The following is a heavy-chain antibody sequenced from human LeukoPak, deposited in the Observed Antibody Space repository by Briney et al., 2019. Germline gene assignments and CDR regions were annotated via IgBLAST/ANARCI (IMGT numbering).Heavy chain of an antibody. CDR3: ARGESATNYYYMDV. D-gene: IGHD3-10*01. Sequence: GGSLRLSCAASGFTFSSYSMNWVRQAPGKGLEWVSSISSSSSYIYYADSVKGRFTISRDNAKTSLYLQMNSLRAEDTAVYYCARGESATNYYYMDVWGKGTTVTVSS. CDR1: GFTFSSYS. J-gene: IGHJ6*03. CDR2: ISSSSSYI. V-gene: IGHV3-21*01.